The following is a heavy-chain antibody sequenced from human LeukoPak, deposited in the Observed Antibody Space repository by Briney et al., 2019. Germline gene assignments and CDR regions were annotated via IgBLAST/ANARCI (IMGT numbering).Heavy chain of an antibody. J-gene: IGHJ4*02. CDR2: ISYSGST. Sequence: ASETLSLTCTVSGDSMSSYYWTWIRQPPGKELEWIGSISYSGSTNYNPSLKSRVTMSIDTSKNQSSLKLNSVTAADTAVYYCARSGLVRGVSTWGQGTLVTVSS. CDR1: GDSMSSYY. CDR3: ARSGLVRGVST. V-gene: IGHV4-59*01. D-gene: IGHD3-10*01.